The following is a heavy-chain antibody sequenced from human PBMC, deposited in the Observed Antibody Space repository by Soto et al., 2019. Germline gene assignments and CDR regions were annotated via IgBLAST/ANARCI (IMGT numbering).Heavy chain of an antibody. D-gene: IGHD2-15*01. J-gene: IGHJ4*02. Sequence: QITLKESGPTLVKPTQTLTLTCTFSGFSLSTSGVGVGWIRQPPGKALEWLALIYWNDDKRYSPSLKSRLTITKDTSKNQVVLTMTNMDPVDTATYYCARPIVVVVAAATTFDYWGKGTLVTVSS. CDR1: GFSLSTSGVG. CDR2: IYWNDDK. CDR3: ARPIVVVVAAATTFDY. V-gene: IGHV2-5*01.